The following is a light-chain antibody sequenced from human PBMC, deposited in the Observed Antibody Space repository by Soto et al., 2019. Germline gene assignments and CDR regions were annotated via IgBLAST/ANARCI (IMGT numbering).Light chain of an antibody. CDR3: QSYDSSLTGYV. Sequence: QSVLTQPPSVSGAPGQRVTISCTGSSSNIGAGYDVHWYQQLPGTAPKLLIYDNSNRPSGVPDRFSGSKSGTSASLAITGLQAEDEAEYYCQSYDSSLTGYVFGSGTTLTV. CDR2: DNS. V-gene: IGLV1-40*01. J-gene: IGLJ1*01. CDR1: SSNIGAGYD.